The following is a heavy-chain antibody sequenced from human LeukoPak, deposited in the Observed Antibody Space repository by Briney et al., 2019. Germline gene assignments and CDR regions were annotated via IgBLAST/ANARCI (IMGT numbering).Heavy chain of an antibody. Sequence: SGPTLVKPTQTLTLTCTFSGFSLSTSGVGVGWIRQPPGKALEWLALIYWDNYQRYSPSLKSTLTITKDTSKNQVVLTMTNMDPVDTATYYCAHRRLTTVTGDAFDIWGQGTMVTVSS. V-gene: IGHV2-5*02. D-gene: IGHD4-17*01. CDR1: GFSLSTSGVG. J-gene: IGHJ3*02. CDR2: IYWDNYQ. CDR3: AHRRLTTVTGDAFDI.